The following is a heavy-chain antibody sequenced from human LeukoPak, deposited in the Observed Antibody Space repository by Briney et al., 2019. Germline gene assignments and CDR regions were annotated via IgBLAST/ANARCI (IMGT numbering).Heavy chain of an antibody. CDR2: INFDGRST. CDR1: GFTFRSYD. CDR3: ARYYGSATYAVDY. J-gene: IGHJ4*02. D-gene: IGHD3-10*01. V-gene: IGHV3-74*01. Sequence: GGSLRLSCAASGFTFRSYDMHWVRQAPGKGPVWVSRINFDGRSTSYADSVKGRFTISRDNAKNTLYLQMNSLRAEDTAVYYCARYYGSATYAVDYWGQGTLVTVSS.